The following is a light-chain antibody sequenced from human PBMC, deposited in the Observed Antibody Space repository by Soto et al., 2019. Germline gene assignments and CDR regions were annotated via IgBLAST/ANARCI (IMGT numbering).Light chain of an antibody. CDR1: QSISSY. J-gene: IGKJ4*01. CDR3: QQSYSTLKT. Sequence: DIQMTQSPSSLSASVGDRVTITCRASQSISSYLNWYQQKPGKAPKLLIYAASSLQSGVPSRFSGSGSGTDFTLTISSLQPEDFATYYCQQSYSTLKTFGGGTRWISN. CDR2: AAS. V-gene: IGKV1-39*01.